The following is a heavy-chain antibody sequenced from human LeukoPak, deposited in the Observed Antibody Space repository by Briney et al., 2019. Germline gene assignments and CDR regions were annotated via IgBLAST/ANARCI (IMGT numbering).Heavy chain of an antibody. CDR3: ARAPDYYYGSGSPPFDY. CDR1: GFTFNNYS. J-gene: IGHJ4*02. CDR2: ISRSSSI. Sequence: PGGSLRLSCAASGFTFNNYSMNWVRQAPGKALEWVSYISRSSSIYYADSVKGRFTISRDNAKNSLYLQMNSLRDEDTAVYYCARAPDYYYGSGSPPFDYWGQGTLVTVSS. D-gene: IGHD3-10*01. V-gene: IGHV3-48*02.